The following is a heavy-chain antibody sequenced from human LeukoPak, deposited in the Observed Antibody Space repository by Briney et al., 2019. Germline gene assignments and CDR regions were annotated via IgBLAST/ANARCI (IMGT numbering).Heavy chain of an antibody. CDR2: ISAYNGNT. J-gene: IGHJ6*04. V-gene: IGHV1-18*04. D-gene: IGHD6-19*01. Sequence: ASVKVSCKASGYTFTSYGISWVRQAPGQGLEWMGWISAYNGNTNYAQKLQGRVTMTTDTSTSTAYMELRSLRSDDTAVYYCASVRGYSGGWYSGGYYYGMDVWGKGTTVTVSS. CDR1: GYTFTSYG. CDR3: ASVRGYSGGWYSGGYYYGMDV.